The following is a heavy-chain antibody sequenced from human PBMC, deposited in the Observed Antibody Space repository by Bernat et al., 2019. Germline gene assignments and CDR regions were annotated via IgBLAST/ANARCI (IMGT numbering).Heavy chain of an antibody. CDR2: IYYSGST. CDR3: ARDFPGPYDRSGYYPGWFDP. Sequence: QVQLQESGPGLVKPSETLSLTCTVSGGSISSYYWSWIRQPPGKGLEWIGYIYYSGSTNYNPSLKSRVTISVDTSKNQFSLKLSSVTAADTAVYYCARDFPGPYDRSGYYPGWFDPWGQGTLVTVSS. D-gene: IGHD3-22*01. J-gene: IGHJ5*02. V-gene: IGHV4-59*01. CDR1: GGSISSYY.